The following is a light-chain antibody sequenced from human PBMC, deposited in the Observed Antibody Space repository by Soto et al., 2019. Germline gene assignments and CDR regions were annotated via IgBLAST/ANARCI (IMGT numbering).Light chain of an antibody. CDR3: FSYTITTSYV. V-gene: IGLV2-14*01. Sequence: QSALTQPASVSGSPGQSITISCSGTTNDIGLYNYVSWYQRHPGKAPKLMIYDVTNRPSGVSLRFSGSKSGNTASLTISGLQVEDEAEYYCFSYTITTSYVFGTGTKLTVL. CDR1: TNDIGLYNY. J-gene: IGLJ1*01. CDR2: DVT.